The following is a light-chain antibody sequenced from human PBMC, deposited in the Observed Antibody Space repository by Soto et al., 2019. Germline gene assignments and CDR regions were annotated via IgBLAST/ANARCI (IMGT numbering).Light chain of an antibody. CDR2: GAS. V-gene: IGKV3-15*01. CDR3: QQYNNRPPST. Sequence: EIVMTQSPATLSVSPGERATLSCRASQSVSSNVAWYQQKLGQPPRLLIYGASTRATGIPARFSGTGSGTEFTLTISSLQSEDFAVYYCQQYNNRPPSTFGQGTKLEIK. CDR1: QSVSSN. J-gene: IGKJ2*02.